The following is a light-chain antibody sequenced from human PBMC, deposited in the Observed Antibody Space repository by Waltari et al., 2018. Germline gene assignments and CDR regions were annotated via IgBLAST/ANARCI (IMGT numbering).Light chain of an antibody. J-gene: IGLJ2*01. Sequence: SYELTQPLSVSVALGQTARMTCGGNNIGSKNVHWYQQKPGQAPVLVIYRDSNRPSGIPWRFSGSNSGNTATLTSSRAQAGDEADFYCQVWDSNTAVFGGGTKLTVL. V-gene: IGLV3-9*01. CDR2: RDS. CDR3: QVWDSNTAV. CDR1: NIGSKN.